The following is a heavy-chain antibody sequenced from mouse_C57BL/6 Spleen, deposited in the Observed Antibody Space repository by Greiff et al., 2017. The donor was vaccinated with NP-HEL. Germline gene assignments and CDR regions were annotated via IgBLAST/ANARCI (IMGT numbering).Heavy chain of an antibody. CDR1: GYTFTDYY. D-gene: IGHD1-1*01. CDR3: ASPDYYGSSYGYFDV. V-gene: IGHV1-26*01. Sequence: EVQLQQSGPELVKPGASVKISCKASGYTFTDYYMNWVKQSHGKSLEWIGDINPNNGGTSYNQKFKGKATLTVDKSSSTAYMELRSLTSEDSAVYYFASPDYYGSSYGYFDVWGTRTTVTVSS. J-gene: IGHJ1*03. CDR2: INPNNGGT.